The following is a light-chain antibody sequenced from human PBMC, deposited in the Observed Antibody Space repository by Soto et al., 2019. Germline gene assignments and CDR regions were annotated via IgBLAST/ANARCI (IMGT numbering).Light chain of an antibody. CDR1: QSISSW. V-gene: IGKV1-5*03. J-gene: IGKJ1*01. CDR3: QQYNSYTWT. Sequence: DIQMTQSPSTLSASVGDRVTITCRASQSISSWLAWYQQKPGKAPKLLIYKASSLDNGVPSRFSGSGSGTEFSLTISSLQPDDFATYYCQQYNSYTWTFGQGTKVEIK. CDR2: KAS.